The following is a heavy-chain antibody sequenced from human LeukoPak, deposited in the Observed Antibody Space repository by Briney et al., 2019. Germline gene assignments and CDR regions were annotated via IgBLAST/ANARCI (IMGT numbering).Heavy chain of an antibody. Sequence: SETLSLTCAVYGGSFSGYYWSWIRQPPGKGLEWIGEINHSGSTNYNPSLKSRVTISVDTSKNQFSLKLSSVTAADTAVYYCGGNRVGAERFDYWGQGTLVTVSS. V-gene: IGHV4-34*01. CDR2: INHSGST. CDR3: GGNRVGAERFDY. J-gene: IGHJ4*02. CDR1: GGSFSGYY. D-gene: IGHD1-26*01.